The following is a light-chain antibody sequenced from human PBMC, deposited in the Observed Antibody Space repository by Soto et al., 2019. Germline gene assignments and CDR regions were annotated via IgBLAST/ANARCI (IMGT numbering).Light chain of an antibody. CDR1: QSISTF. Sequence: DIQMTQSPSSLSASVGDRVTITCRASQSISTFLNWYQQKPGKAPKLLIYAASTLQSGVPSGFSGSGSGTDFALTISSLQPEDFATYFCQQSYTTPQSWTFGQGNKVEIK. CDR3: QQSYTTPQSWT. CDR2: AAS. J-gene: IGKJ1*01. V-gene: IGKV1-39*01.